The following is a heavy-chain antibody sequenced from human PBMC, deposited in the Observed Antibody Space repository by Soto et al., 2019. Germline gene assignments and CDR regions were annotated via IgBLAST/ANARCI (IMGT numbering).Heavy chain of an antibody. CDR2: IYYSGST. Sequence: SETLSLTCTVSGGSISSGDYYWSWIRQPPGKGLERIGYIYYSGSTYYNPSLKSRVTISVDTSKNQFSLKLSSVTAADTAVYYCARATRLPAAMAESNYYYYMDVWGKGTTVTVSS. J-gene: IGHJ6*03. CDR3: ARATRLPAAMAESNYYYYMDV. V-gene: IGHV4-30-4*01. D-gene: IGHD2-2*01. CDR1: GGSISSGDYY.